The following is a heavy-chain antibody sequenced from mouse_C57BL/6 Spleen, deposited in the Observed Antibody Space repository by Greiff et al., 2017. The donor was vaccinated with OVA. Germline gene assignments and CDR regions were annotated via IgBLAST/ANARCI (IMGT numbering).Heavy chain of an antibody. CDR2: INPSNGGT. D-gene: IGHD1-1*01. CDR3: ASGFTTVWYFDV. CDR1: GYTFTSYW. V-gene: IGHV1-53*01. Sequence: QVQLQHPGTELVKPGASVKLSCKASGYTFTSYWMHWVKQRPGQGLEWIGNINPSNGGTNYNEKFKSKATLTVDKSSSTAYMQLSSLTSEDSAVYYCASGFTTVWYFDVWGTGTTVTVSS. J-gene: IGHJ1*03.